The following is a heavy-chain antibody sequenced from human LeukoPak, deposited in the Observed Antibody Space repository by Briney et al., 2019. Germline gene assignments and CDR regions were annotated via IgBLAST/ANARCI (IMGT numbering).Heavy chain of an antibody. CDR2: IYRGETT. CDR1: GGSINNYW. CDR3: ATHWLEATKMYSYWFDP. J-gene: IGHJ5*02. D-gene: IGHD1/OR15-1a*01. V-gene: IGHV4-4*09. Sequence: PSETLSLTCSVSGGSINNYWWSWIRQPPGKGLEWIGYIYRGETTNYNPSLKSRVTLSVNTSKNQISLKLNSVTAADMAVYYCATHWLEATKMYSYWFDPWGQGTLVTVSS.